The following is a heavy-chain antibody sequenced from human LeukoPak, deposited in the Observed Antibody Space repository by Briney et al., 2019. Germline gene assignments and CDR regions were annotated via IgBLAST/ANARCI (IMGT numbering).Heavy chain of an antibody. CDR1: GGSISSYY. CDR2: IYYSGST. J-gene: IGHJ3*02. CDR3: ARDRGSGFFDI. D-gene: IGHD3-10*01. Sequence: SETLSLTCTVSGGSISSYYWSWIRQLPGKGLEWIGYIYYSGSTNYNPSLKSRVTISVDTSKSQFSLKLSSVTAADTAVYYCARDRGSGFFDIWGQGTMVTVPS. V-gene: IGHV4-59*01.